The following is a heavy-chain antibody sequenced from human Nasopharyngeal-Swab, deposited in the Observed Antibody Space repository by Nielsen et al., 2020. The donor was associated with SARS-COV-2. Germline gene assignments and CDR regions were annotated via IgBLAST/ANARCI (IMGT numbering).Heavy chain of an antibody. Sequence: GESLKISCAASGFTFSSYWMSWVRQAPGKGLEWVANIKQDGSEKYYVDSVKGRFTISRDNAKNSLYLQMNSLRAEDTAVYYCARATIVATIFGYYCYYYMDVWGKGTTVTVSS. CDR2: IKQDGSEK. J-gene: IGHJ6*03. D-gene: IGHD5-12*01. CDR1: GFTFSSYW. V-gene: IGHV3-7*01. CDR3: ARATIVATIFGYYCYYYMDV.